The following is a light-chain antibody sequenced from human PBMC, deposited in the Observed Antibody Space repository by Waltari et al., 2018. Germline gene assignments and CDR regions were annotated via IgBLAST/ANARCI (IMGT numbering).Light chain of an antibody. CDR1: SGNIASKH. J-gene: IGLJ2*01. V-gene: IGLV6-57*02. Sequence: NFVLNQPHSVSESPGKTVTISCTGSSGNIASKHVPWFQQRPGSAPTTVIYDGNQRPSGVPDRFSGSIDRSSNSASLTISGLTTEDEADYYCQSFDRSSVVFGGGTKLTVL. CDR2: DGN. CDR3: QSFDRSSVV.